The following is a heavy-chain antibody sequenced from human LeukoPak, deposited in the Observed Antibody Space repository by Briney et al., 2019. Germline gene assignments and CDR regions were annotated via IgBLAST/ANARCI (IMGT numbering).Heavy chain of an antibody. V-gene: IGHV4-34*01. Sequence: SETLSLTCAVYGGSFSGYYWSWIRQPPGKGLEWIGEINHSGSTNYNPSLKSRVTISVDTSKNQFSLKLSSVTAADTAVYYCARLGTAAGSYYFDYWGQGTLVTVSS. D-gene: IGHD6-13*01. CDR2: INHSGST. CDR1: GGSFSGYY. CDR3: ARLGTAAGSYYFDY. J-gene: IGHJ4*02.